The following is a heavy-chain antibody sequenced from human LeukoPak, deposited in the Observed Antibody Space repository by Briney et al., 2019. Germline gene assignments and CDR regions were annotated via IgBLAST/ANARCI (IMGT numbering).Heavy chain of an antibody. D-gene: IGHD6-13*01. Sequence: PSETLSLTCAVYGGSFSGYYWSWIRQPPGKGLEWIGEINHSGSTNYNPSLKSRVTISVDTSKNQFSLKLSSVTAADTAVYYCARRGSSWGNWFDPWGQGTLVTVSS. J-gene: IGHJ5*02. V-gene: IGHV4-34*01. CDR2: INHSGST. CDR3: ARRGSSWGNWFDP. CDR1: GGSFSGYY.